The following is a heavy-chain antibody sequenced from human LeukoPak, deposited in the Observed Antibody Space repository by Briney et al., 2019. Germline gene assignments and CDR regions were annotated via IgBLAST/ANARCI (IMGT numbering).Heavy chain of an antibody. CDR3: ARWLQSLAYFDH. CDR1: GFTVSSNY. Sequence: PGGSLRLSCAASGFTVSSNYMSWVRQAPGKGLEWVSVIYSGGSKNYADSVKGRFTISRDNSKNTLYLQMNSLRAEDTAVYYCARWLQSLAYFDHWGQGTLVTVSS. D-gene: IGHD5-24*01. CDR2: IYSGGSK. J-gene: IGHJ4*02. V-gene: IGHV3-53*01.